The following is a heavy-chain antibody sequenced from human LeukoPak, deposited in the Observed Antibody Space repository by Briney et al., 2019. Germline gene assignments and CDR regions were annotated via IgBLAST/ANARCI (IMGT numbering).Heavy chain of an antibody. J-gene: IGHJ6*03. CDR1: GGTFSSYA. Sequence: ASVKVSCKASGGTFSSYAISWVRRAPGQGLEWMGWISAYNGNTNYAQKLQGRVTMTTDTSTSTAYMELRSLRSDDTAVYYCARHEGYYYYYMDVWGKGTTVTVSS. V-gene: IGHV1-18*01. CDR3: ARHEGYYYYYMDV. CDR2: ISAYNGNT.